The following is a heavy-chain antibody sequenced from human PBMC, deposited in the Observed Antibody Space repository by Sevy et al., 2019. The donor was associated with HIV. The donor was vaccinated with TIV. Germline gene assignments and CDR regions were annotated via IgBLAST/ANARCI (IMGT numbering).Heavy chain of an antibody. CDR3: ARRRYDTSGYPQYYFDL. D-gene: IGHD3-22*01. Sequence: GESLKISCKGYGYKFSSYWIGWVRQMPGKGLELMGIIYPDDSETRYSPSLEGQVTISADRSIGTANLHWSGLRASDTAMYFCARRRYDTSGYPQYYFDLWGQGTLVTVSS. V-gene: IGHV5-51*01. CDR2: IYPDDSET. CDR1: GYKFSSYW. J-gene: IGHJ4*02.